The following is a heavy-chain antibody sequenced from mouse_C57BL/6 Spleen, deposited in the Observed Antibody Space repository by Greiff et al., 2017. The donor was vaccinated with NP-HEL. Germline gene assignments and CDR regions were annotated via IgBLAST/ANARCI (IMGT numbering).Heavy chain of an antibody. J-gene: IGHJ4*01. D-gene: IGHD1-1*01. CDR2: IWGDGST. CDR3: AKQAYYYGSSYDAMDY. V-gene: IGHV2-3*01. Sequence: VHLVESGPGLVAPSQSLSITCTVSGFSFTSYGVSWVRQPPGKGLEWLGVIWGDGSTNYHSALIARLSISKDNPKSQVFVKLNSLQTDDTATYYCAKQAYYYGSSYDAMDYWGQGTSVTVSS. CDR1: GFSFTSYG.